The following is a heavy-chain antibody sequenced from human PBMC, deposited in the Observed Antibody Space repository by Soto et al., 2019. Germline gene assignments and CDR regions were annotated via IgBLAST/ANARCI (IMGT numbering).Heavy chain of an antibody. CDR1: GFTVSSNY. Sequence: GGSLRLSCAASGFTVSSNYMSWVRQAPGKGLEWVSVIYSGGSTYHADSVKGRFTISRDNSKNTLYLQMNSLRAEDTAVYYCARDRHYMAAAGIGWFDPWGQGTLVTVSS. D-gene: IGHD6-13*01. J-gene: IGHJ5*02. CDR2: IYSGGST. V-gene: IGHV3-53*01. CDR3: ARDRHYMAAAGIGWFDP.